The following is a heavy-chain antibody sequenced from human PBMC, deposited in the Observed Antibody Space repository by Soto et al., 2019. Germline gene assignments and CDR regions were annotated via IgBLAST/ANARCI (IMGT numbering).Heavy chain of an antibody. Sequence: GGSLRLSCTASGFTFGDYAMIWFRQAPGKGLEWVGFIRSKAYGGTTEYAASVKGRFTISRDDSKSIAYLQMNSLKTEDTAVYYCTSLPGIDYGMDVWGQGTTVTVSS. CDR1: GFTFGDYA. CDR3: TSLPGIDYGMDV. V-gene: IGHV3-49*03. CDR2: IRSKAYGGTT. J-gene: IGHJ6*02. D-gene: IGHD6-13*01.